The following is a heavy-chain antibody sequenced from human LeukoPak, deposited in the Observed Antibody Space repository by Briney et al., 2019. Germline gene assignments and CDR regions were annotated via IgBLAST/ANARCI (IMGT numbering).Heavy chain of an antibody. Sequence: GGSLRLSCAASGFTFSNYRMSWVRQAPGKGLEWVANIKQDGSETHYVGSVRGRFIVSRDNAKNSVFLQMNSLRVEDTAIYYCARSVSVYSSRHFDYWGQGTLVTVSS. CDR2: IKQDGSET. CDR3: ARSVSVYSSRHFDY. CDR1: GFTFSNYR. D-gene: IGHD6-13*01. J-gene: IGHJ4*02. V-gene: IGHV3-7*01.